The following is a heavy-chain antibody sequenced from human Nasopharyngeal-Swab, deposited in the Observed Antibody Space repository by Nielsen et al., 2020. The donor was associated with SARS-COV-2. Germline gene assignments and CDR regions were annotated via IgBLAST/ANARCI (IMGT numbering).Heavy chain of an antibody. J-gene: IGHJ4*02. Sequence: SQTLSLTCAVYGGSFSGYYWNWIRQSPGKGLEWIGYIHHSGSTNYNPSLKSRVTISVDTSKNQFSLKLSSATAADAAMYYCARGRDGYYDPFDYWGQGALVTVSS. V-gene: IGHV4-59*01. CDR3: ARGRDGYYDPFDY. CDR1: GGSFSGYY. D-gene: IGHD3-3*01. CDR2: IHHSGST.